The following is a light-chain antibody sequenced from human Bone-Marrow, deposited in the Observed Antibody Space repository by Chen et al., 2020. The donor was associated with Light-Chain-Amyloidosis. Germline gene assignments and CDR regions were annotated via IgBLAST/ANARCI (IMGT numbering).Light chain of an antibody. CDR1: NIGSKR. J-gene: IGLJ1*01. CDR2: DDS. Sequence: SYVLTPPPSVSVAPGKTATITCGGKNIGSKRVHWYQKKPGQAPVVVGYDDSDRPSGIPGRFSGSNSGNTATLTISRVEAGDEADYYCQVWDSSSDHYVFGTGTKVTVL. V-gene: IGLV3-21*03. CDR3: QVWDSSSDHYV.